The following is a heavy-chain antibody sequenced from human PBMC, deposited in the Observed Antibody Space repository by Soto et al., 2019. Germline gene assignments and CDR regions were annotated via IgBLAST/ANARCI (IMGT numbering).Heavy chain of an antibody. CDR3: ATAPNYYDSSGYRIFDY. J-gene: IGHJ4*02. V-gene: IGHV1-24*01. Sequence: ASVKVSCKVSGYTLTELSMHWVRQAPGKGLEWMGGFDPEDGETINAQKFQGRVTMTEDTSTDTAYMELSSLRSEDTAVYYCATAPNYYDSSGYRIFDYWGQGTLVTVSS. CDR2: FDPEDGET. D-gene: IGHD3-22*01. CDR1: GYTLTELS.